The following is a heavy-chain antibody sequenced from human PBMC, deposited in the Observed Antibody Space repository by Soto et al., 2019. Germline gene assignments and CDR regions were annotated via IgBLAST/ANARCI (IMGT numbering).Heavy chain of an antibody. CDR3: ARDSLGDYYYYGMDV. CDR1: GGSVSGYY. CDR2: INHSGNT. V-gene: IGHV4-34*01. Sequence: SETLSLTCAVDGGSVSGYYWTWIRQPPGKGLEWIGEINHSGNTNYNPSLESRVTMSVDTSKNQFSLKLSSVTAADTAVYYCARDSLGDYYYYGMDVWGQGTTVTVSS. D-gene: IGHD3-16*01. J-gene: IGHJ6*02.